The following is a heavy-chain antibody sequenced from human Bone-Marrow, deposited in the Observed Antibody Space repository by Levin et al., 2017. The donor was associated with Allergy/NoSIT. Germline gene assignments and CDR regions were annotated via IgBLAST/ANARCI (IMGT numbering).Heavy chain of an antibody. Sequence: GGSLRLSCAASGFTFSSYSMNWVRQAPGKGLEWVSSISSSSSYIYYADSVKGRFTISRDNAKNSLYLQMNSLRAEDTAVYYCASNYDFWSGYYQTGPSWGQGTLVTVSS. V-gene: IGHV3-21*01. CDR3: ASNYDFWSGYYQTGPS. CDR1: GFTFSSYS. J-gene: IGHJ4*02. D-gene: IGHD3-3*01. CDR2: ISSSSSYI.